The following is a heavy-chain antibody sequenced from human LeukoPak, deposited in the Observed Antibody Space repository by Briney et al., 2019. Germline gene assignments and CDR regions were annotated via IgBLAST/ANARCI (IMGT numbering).Heavy chain of an antibody. CDR1: GGSISSSSYY. V-gene: IGHV4-39*01. Sequence: SETLSLTCTVSGGSISSSSYYWGWIRQPPGTGLEWIGSIYYSGSTYYNPSLKSRVTISVDTSKNQFSLKLSSVTAADTAVYYCAGLPLYYDILTGYGPDNWFDPWGQGTLVTASS. CDR2: IYYSGST. J-gene: IGHJ5*02. CDR3: AGLPLYYDILTGYGPDNWFDP. D-gene: IGHD3-9*01.